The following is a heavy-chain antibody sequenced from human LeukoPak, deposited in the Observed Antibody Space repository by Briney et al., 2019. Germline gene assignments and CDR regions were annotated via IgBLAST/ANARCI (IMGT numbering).Heavy chain of an antibody. J-gene: IGHJ4*02. D-gene: IGHD3-22*01. Sequence: GGSLRLSCGACGFTFSSYAMSWVRQAPGKGLEWVSAISGSGGSTYYADSVKGRFTISRDHSKNTLFLQMNSLRAEDTAVYYCPKGDWGGLYDSSGDYYVYDYWSQGTLVTVSS. V-gene: IGHV3-23*01. CDR1: GFTFSSYA. CDR2: ISGSGGST. CDR3: PKGDWGGLYDSSGDYYVYDY.